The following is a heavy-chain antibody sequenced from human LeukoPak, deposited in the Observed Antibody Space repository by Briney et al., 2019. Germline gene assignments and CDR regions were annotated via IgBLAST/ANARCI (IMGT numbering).Heavy chain of an antibody. CDR3: AKGNNSSWYRYYYYYYGMDV. V-gene: IGHV3-30*02. D-gene: IGHD6-13*01. Sequence: GGSLRLSCAASGFTFSSCGMHWVRQAPGRGLEWVAVIWYDGSNKYYADSVKGRFTISRDNSKNTLYLQMNSLRAEDTAVYYCAKGNNSSWYRYYYYYYGMDVWGQGTTVTVSS. CDR2: IWYDGSNK. J-gene: IGHJ6*02. CDR1: GFTFSSCG.